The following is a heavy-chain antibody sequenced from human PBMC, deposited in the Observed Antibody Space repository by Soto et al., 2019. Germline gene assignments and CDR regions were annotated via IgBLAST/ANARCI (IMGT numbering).Heavy chain of an antibody. J-gene: IGHJ6*02. D-gene: IGHD3-3*01. V-gene: IGHV5-10-1*01. CDR1: GYSFISYW. CDR3: ARSATIFGVVTHPRGMDV. Sequence: PGESLKISCKGSGYSFISYWISWVRQMPGKGLEWMGRIDPSDSYTNYSPSFQGHVTISADKSISTAYLQWSSLKASDTAMYYCARSATIFGVVTHPRGMDVWGQGTTVTVSS. CDR2: IDPSDSYT.